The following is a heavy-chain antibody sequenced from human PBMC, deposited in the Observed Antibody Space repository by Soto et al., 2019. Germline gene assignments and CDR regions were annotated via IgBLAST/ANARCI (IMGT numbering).Heavy chain of an antibody. J-gene: IGHJ4*02. CDR3: ARRYGRYFDY. CDR1: GGSFSGYY. V-gene: IGHV4-59*08. CDR2: IYYSGST. D-gene: IGHD4-17*01. Sequence: LSLTCAVYGGSFSGYYWSWIRQPPGKGLEWIGYIYYSGSTNYNPSLKSRVTISVDTSKNQFSLKVSSVTAADTAGYYCARRYGRYFDYWGQGTLVTVSS.